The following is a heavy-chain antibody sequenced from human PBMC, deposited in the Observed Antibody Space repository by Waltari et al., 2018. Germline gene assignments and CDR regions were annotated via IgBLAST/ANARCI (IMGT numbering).Heavy chain of an antibody. V-gene: IGHV3-7*01. D-gene: IGHD6-13*01. CDR1: GFTFSSYW. CDR2: IKQDGSEK. CDR3: ARMEYSSSWYPSYFDY. Sequence: EVQLVESGGGLVQPGGSLRLSCAASGFTFSSYWMSWVRQAPGKGLEWVANIKQDGSEKYYVDSVKGRFTISRDNAKNSLYLQMNSLRAEDTAVYYCARMEYSSSWYPSYFDYWGQGTLVTVSS. J-gene: IGHJ4*02.